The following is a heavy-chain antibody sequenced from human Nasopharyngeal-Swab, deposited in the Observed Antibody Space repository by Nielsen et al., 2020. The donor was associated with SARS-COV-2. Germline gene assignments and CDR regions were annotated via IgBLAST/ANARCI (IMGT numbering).Heavy chain of an antibody. Sequence: LRLSSTVTGGSIRSYYWSWIRQSPGKELDWTGNVYYTGSTQYNPSLKSRVTVSIDTSDNQFSLKLSSVTAADTAVYYCARDTPNYGMDVWGQGTSVTVSS. J-gene: IGHJ6*02. CDR2: VYYTGST. CDR1: GGSIRSYY. V-gene: IGHV4-59*01. D-gene: IGHD2-15*01. CDR3: ARDTPNYGMDV.